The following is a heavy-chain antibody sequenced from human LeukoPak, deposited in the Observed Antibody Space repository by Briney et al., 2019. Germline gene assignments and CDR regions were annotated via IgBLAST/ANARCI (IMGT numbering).Heavy chain of an antibody. V-gene: IGHV3-15*07. CDR3: TTGGPYGDYEDFDY. D-gene: IGHD4-17*01. CDR2: NKSKTDGGTT. Sequence: GGSLRLSCAASGFTFSNAWMNWVRQAPGRGLEWVGRNKSKTDGGTTDYAAPVKGRFTISRDDSKNTLYLQMNSLKTEDTAVYYCTTGGPYGDYEDFDYWGQGTLVTVSS. CDR1: GFTFSNAW. J-gene: IGHJ4*02.